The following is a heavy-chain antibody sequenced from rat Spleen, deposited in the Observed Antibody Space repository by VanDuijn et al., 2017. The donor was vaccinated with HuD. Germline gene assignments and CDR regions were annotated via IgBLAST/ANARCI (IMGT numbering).Heavy chain of an antibody. CDR1: GFSLTSYN. Sequence: QVQLKESGPGLVQPSQTLSLTCTVSGFSLTSYNVHWVRQPTGKGLEWMGVIWGDGSTDYNSALKSRLSISRDTSKSQVFLKMNSLQTDDTAIYFCTEGENWGQGVMVTVSS. V-gene: IGHV2-30*01. D-gene: IGHD1-11*01. J-gene: IGHJ2*01. CDR3: TEGEN. CDR2: IWGDGST.